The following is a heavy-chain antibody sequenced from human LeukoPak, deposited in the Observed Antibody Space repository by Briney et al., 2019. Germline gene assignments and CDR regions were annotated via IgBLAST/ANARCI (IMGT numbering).Heavy chain of an antibody. Sequence: SVKVSCKASGGTFSSYAISWVQQAPGQGLEWMGGIIPIFGTGNYAQKFQGRVTITADESTSTAYMELSSLRSEDTAVYYCARVCSGGSCYLRDAFDIWGQGTMVTVSS. CDR2: IIPIFGTG. D-gene: IGHD2-15*01. CDR1: GGTFSSYA. J-gene: IGHJ3*02. V-gene: IGHV1-69*01. CDR3: ARVCSGGSCYLRDAFDI.